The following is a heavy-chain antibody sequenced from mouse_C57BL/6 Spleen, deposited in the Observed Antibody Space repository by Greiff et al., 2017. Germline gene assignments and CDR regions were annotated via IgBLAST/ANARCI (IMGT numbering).Heavy chain of an antibody. V-gene: IGHV1-59*01. CDR3: ARAVTTTRTAYFDY. CDR1: GYTFTSYW. CDR2: IDPSDSYT. D-gene: IGHD2-2*01. Sequence: QVQLQQPGAELVRPGTSVKLSCKASGYTFTSYWMHWVKQRPGQGLEWIGVIDPSDSYTNYNQKFKGKATLTVDTSSSTAYMQLSSLPSEDSAVYYCARAVTTTRTAYFDYWGQGTTLTVSS. J-gene: IGHJ2*01.